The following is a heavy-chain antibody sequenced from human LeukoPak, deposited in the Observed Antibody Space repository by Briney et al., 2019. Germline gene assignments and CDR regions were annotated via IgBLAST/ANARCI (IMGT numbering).Heavy chain of an antibody. CDR1: GGSISRYY. CDR3: AREFQQWLVYGAFDI. CDR2: IYTSGST. D-gene: IGHD6-19*01. V-gene: IGHV4-4*07. Sequence: SETLSLTCTVSGGSISRYYWSWIRQPAGKGLEWIGCIYTSGSTNYNPSLKSRVTISVDKSKNQFSLKLSSVTAADTAVYYCAREFQQWLVYGAFDIWGQGTMVTVSS. J-gene: IGHJ3*02.